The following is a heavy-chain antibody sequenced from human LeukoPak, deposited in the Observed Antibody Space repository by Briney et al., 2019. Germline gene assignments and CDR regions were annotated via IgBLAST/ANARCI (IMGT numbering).Heavy chain of an antibody. V-gene: IGHV4-59*11. D-gene: IGHD3-10*01. CDR1: GVFISSHY. J-gene: IGHJ4*02. Sequence: SETLSLTCTVSGVFISSHYWSWIRQSPERGLEWIGYLTPSGSTHYKPSLNSRVTISVDTSKNQFSLKLSSVTAADTAVYYCARFSRYYGSGSYYIDPWYFDYWGQGTLVTVSS. CDR2: LTPSGST. CDR3: ARFSRYYGSGSYYIDPWYFDY.